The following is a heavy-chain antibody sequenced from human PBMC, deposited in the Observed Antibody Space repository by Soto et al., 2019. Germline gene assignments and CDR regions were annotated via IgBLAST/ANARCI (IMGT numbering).Heavy chain of an antibody. J-gene: IGHJ6*02. CDR3: AGGYRGGYEDVNYYGLDV. Sequence: EVQLLESGGGLVQPGGSLRLSCVASGFTFSNYAMSWVRQAPGKGLEYLSAISASGGGIYYADSVKGRFTISRDNSKNTRYLQMNSLRGEDTAVYYCAGGYRGGYEDVNYYGLDVWGQGTTVTVSS. CDR1: GFTFSNYA. CDR2: ISASGGGI. D-gene: IGHD5-12*01. V-gene: IGHV3-23*01.